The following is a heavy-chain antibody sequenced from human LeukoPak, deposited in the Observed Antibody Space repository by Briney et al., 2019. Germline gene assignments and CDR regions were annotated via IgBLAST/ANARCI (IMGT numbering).Heavy chain of an antibody. CDR2: IYYSGST. V-gene: IGHV4-59*01. Sequence: SETLSLTCAVYGGSFSGYYWSWIRQPPGKGLEWIGYIYYSGSTNYNPSLKSRVTISVDTSKNQFSLRLSSVTAADTAVYYCARDLFFGDSYGIGYWGQGTLVTVSS. J-gene: IGHJ4*02. CDR3: ARDLFFGDSYGIGY. D-gene: IGHD5-18*01. CDR1: GGSFSGYY.